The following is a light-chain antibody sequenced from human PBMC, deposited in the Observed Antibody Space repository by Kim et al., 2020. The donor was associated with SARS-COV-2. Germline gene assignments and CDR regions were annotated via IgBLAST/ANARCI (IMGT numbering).Light chain of an antibody. Sequence: EIVMTQSPATLSVSPGERATLSCRASQRVSSNLAWYQQKPGQAPRLLIYGTSTRATDIPVRFSGSGSGTELTLTISSLQSEDFAVYFCQQYSHSPITFGRGTKVDI. J-gene: IGKJ4*01. V-gene: IGKV3-15*01. CDR1: QRVSSN. CDR2: GTS. CDR3: QQYSHSPIT.